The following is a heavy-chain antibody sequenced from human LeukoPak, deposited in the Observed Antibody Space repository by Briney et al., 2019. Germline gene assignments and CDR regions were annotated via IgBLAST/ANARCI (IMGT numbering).Heavy chain of an antibody. D-gene: IGHD3-3*01. CDR2: ISSSSSTI. J-gene: IGHJ4*02. Sequence: PGGSLRLSCAASGFTFSSYNMNWVRQAPGKGLEWVSYISSSSSTIYYADSVKGRFTISRDNSKNTLYLQMNSLRAEDTAVYYCARDGVDFWSGYYPNYFDYWGQGTLVTVSS. CDR1: GFTFSSYN. CDR3: ARDGVDFWSGYYPNYFDY. V-gene: IGHV3-48*01.